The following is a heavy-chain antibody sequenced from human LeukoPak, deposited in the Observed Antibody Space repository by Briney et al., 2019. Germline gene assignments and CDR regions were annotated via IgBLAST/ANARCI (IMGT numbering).Heavy chain of an antibody. J-gene: IGHJ6*03. V-gene: IGHV4-59*01. CDR3: ARDYTSNPGTTPYYYYMDV. D-gene: IGHD1-1*01. Sequence: SETLSLTCTVSGGSISSYYWSWIRQPPGKGLEWIGYIYYSGSTNYNPSLKSRVTISVDTSKNQFSLKLSSVTAADTAVYYCARDYTSNPGTTPYYYYMDVWGKGTTVTVSS. CDR1: GGSISSYY. CDR2: IYYSGST.